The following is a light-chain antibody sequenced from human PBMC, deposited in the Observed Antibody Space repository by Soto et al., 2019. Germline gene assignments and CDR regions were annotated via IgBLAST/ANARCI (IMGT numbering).Light chain of an antibody. CDR1: SSDIGGYNY. V-gene: IGLV2-14*01. CDR3: TSYTSSVARYV. CDR2: DVS. Sequence: QSVLTQPASVSGSPGQSITIPCTGTSSDIGGYNYVSWYLQHPGKAPQLMIYDVSNRPSGVSNRFSGSKSGNTASLTISGLQAGDEADYYCTSYTSSVARYVFGGGTKVTVL. J-gene: IGLJ2*01.